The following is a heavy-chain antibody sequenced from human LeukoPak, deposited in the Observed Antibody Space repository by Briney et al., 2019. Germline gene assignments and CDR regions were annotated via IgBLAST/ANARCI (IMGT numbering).Heavy chain of an antibody. Sequence: GGSLRLSCAASGFTFSSYTMNWVRQAPGKGLEWVSSISTTSSYIYYADSVKGRFTISRDNAKDSLYLQMNSLRAEDTAVYYCATAYSNYGYCLDYWGQGSLVTVSS. D-gene: IGHD3-10*01. J-gene: IGHJ4*02. V-gene: IGHV3-21*01. CDR2: ISTTSSYI. CDR1: GFTFSSYT. CDR3: ATAYSNYGYCLDY.